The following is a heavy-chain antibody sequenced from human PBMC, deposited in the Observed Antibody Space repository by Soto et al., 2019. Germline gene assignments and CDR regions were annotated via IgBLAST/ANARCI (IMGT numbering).Heavy chain of an antibody. Sequence: PGGSLRLSCAASGFTFSSYSMNWVRQAPGKGLEWVSYISSSSSTIYYADSVKGRFTISRDNARNSLYLQMNSLRDEDTAVYYCAREYYYDSSGYYDPWGQGTLVTVSS. CDR3: AREYYYDSSGYYDP. D-gene: IGHD3-22*01. J-gene: IGHJ5*02. CDR1: GFTFSSYS. V-gene: IGHV3-48*02. CDR2: ISSSSSTI.